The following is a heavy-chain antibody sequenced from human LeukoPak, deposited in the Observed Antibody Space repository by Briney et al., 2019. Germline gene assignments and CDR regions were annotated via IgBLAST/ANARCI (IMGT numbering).Heavy chain of an antibody. J-gene: IGHJ6*02. CDR3: AKDMIAALKSYGMDV. Sequence: SLRLSCAASGFTFDDYAMHWVRQAPGKGLEWVSGISWNSGSIGYADSVKGRFTISRDNAKNSLYLQMNSLRAEDTALYYCAKDMIAALKSYGMDVWGQGTTVTVSS. V-gene: IGHV3-9*01. CDR2: ISWNSGSI. D-gene: IGHD6-6*01. CDR1: GFTFDDYA.